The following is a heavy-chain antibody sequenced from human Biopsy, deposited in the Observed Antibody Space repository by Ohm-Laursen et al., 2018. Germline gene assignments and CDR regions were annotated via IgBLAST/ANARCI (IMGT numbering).Heavy chain of an antibody. D-gene: IGHD3-22*01. CDR3: ARGDYFDSNGYFWFDP. CDR1: GGSVNSDSSY. J-gene: IGHJ5*02. Sequence: GTLSLTCAVSGGSVNSDSSYWSWIRQPPGKGLEWIGYISYSGSTKYNPSLKSPVTISVDTSKNQFSLKLSSVTAADTAVYYCARGDYFDSNGYFWFDPWGQGTLVTVSS. V-gene: IGHV4-61*01. CDR2: ISYSGST.